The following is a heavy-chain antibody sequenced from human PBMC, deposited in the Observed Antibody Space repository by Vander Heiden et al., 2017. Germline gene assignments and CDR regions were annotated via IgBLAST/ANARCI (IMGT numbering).Heavy chain of an antibody. V-gene: IGHV1-2*02. CDR2: INPNSGGT. Sequence: QVQLVQSGAEVKKPGASVKVSCKASGYTFTGYYMHWVRQAPGQGLEWMGWINPNSGGTNYAKKLQGRVTMTRDTSISTAYRELSRLRSEETAVYYCARDLHKVGRCLESYWFDPWGQGTMVTVYS. D-gene: IGHD3-3*01. J-gene: IGHJ5*02. CDR3: ARDLHKVGRCLESYWFDP. CDR1: GYTFTGYY.